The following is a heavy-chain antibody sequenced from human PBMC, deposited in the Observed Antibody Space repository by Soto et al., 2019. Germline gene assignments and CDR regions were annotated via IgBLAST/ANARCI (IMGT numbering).Heavy chain of an antibody. J-gene: IGHJ4*02. V-gene: IGHV1-69*01. CDR2: IIPIFGTA. CDR3: ARDTTGTTYYDYVWGSYRPYYFDY. D-gene: IGHD3-16*02. Sequence: QVQLVQSGAEVKKPGSSVKVSCTASGGTFSSYAISWVRQAPGQGLEWMGGIIPIFGTANYAQKFQGRVTITADESTSTAYMELSSLRSEDTAVYYCARDTTGTTYYDYVWGSYRPYYFDYWGQGTLVTVSS. CDR1: GGTFSSYA.